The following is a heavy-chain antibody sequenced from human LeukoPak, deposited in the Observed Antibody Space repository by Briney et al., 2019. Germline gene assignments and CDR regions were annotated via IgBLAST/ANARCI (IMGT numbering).Heavy chain of an antibody. CDR1: GYTLTELS. CDR2: ISAYNGNT. J-gene: IGHJ6*03. Sequence: ASVKVSCKVSGYTLTELSMHWVRQAPGQGLEWMGWISAYNGNTNYAQKLQGRVTMTTDTSTSTAYMELRSLRSDDTAVYYCAREDRSGYSSGWYYYYYMDVWGKGTTVTVSS. V-gene: IGHV1-18*01. CDR3: AREDRSGYSSGWYYYYYMDV. D-gene: IGHD6-19*01.